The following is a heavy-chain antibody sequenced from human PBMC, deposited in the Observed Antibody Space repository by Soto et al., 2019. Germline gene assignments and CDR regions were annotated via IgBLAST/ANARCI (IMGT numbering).Heavy chain of an antibody. Sequence: GGSLRLSCAASGGTFSSYSMNWVRQAPGKGLEWVSYISSSSSTIYYADSVKGRFTISRDNAKNSLYLQMNSLRDEDTAVYYCARGQDTARYYYYGMDVWCQGTTVTVSS. V-gene: IGHV3-48*02. J-gene: IGHJ6*02. CDR1: GGTFSSYS. CDR3: ARGQDTARYYYYGMDV. D-gene: IGHD5-18*01. CDR2: ISSSSSTI.